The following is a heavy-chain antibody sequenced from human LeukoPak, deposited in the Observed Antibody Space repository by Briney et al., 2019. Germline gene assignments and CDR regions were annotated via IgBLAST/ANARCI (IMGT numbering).Heavy chain of an antibody. Sequence: GGSLRLSCAASGFTFSDYAMHWVRQAPGKGLEYVSAISGNGGSTYYANSVKGRFTISRDNSKNTLYLQMGSLRPEDMAVYYCARDKVPSAKGNYYYMDVWGKGTTVTVSS. CDR1: GFTFSDYA. V-gene: IGHV3-64*01. CDR3: ARDKVPSAKGNYYYMDV. CDR2: ISGNGGST. D-gene: IGHD2-2*01. J-gene: IGHJ6*03.